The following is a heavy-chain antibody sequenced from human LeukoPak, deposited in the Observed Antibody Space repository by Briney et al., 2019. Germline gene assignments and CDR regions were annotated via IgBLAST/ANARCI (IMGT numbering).Heavy chain of an antibody. D-gene: IGHD5-12*01. CDR2: INPNSGGT. Sequence: ASVKVSCKASGYTFTGYYLHWVRQAPGQGLGWMGWINPNSGGTTYAQNFKGRVTMTWDTSISTAYMELSRLRSDDTAVYYCAKDREGLGSGYDLEYFDYWGQGTLVTVSS. V-gene: IGHV1-2*02. CDR3: AKDREGLGSGYDLEYFDY. J-gene: IGHJ4*02. CDR1: GYTFTGYY.